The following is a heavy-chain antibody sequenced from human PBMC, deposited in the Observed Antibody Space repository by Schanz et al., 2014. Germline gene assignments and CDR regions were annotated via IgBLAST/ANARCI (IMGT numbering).Heavy chain of an antibody. CDR2: IIPILGIA. D-gene: IGHD5-12*01. CDR1: GGTFNSYT. CDR3: ARDFSAYVGNYFDY. V-gene: IGHV1-69*08. Sequence: QVQLVQSGAEAKKPGSSMKVSCKASGGTFNSYTINWVRQAPGQGLEWMGRIIPILGIANYAQKFQGRVTITADKSTSTAYMELSSLRYEDTAVYYCARDFSAYVGNYFDYWGQGTLVTVSS. J-gene: IGHJ4*02.